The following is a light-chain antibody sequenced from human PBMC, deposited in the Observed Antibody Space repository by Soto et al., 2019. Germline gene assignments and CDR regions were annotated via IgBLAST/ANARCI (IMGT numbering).Light chain of an antibody. CDR3: SSYTGSSTLV. Sequence: QSALTQPASVSGSPGQSITMSCTGTSSDVGGYNYVSWYQQHPGKAPKLMIYEVSNRPSGVSNRFSGSKSGNTASLTISGLQADDEADYYCSSYTGSSTLVFGGGTKVTVL. CDR2: EVS. CDR1: SSDVGGYNY. J-gene: IGLJ3*02. V-gene: IGLV2-14*01.